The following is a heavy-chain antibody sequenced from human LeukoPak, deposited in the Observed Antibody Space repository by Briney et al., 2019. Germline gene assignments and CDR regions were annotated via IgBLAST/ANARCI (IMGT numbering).Heavy chain of an antibody. D-gene: IGHD1-26*01. CDR3: ARGLCGGARCYYYMDV. CDR1: GYTFTSNY. J-gene: IGHJ6*03. V-gene: IGHV1-46*01. CDR2: INPSGGST. Sequence: ASVKVSCKAFGYTFTSNYMHWVRQAPGQGLEWMGIINPSGGSTSYAQKFQGRVTMTRDMSTSTVYMELSSLRSEDTAVYYCARGLCGGARCYYYMDVWGKGTTVTVSS.